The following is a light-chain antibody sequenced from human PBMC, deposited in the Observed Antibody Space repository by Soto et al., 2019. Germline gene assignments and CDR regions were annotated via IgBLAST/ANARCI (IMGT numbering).Light chain of an antibody. CDR1: QTITTH. Sequence: DIQMTQSPSSLSASVGDRVTITCRASQTITTHLNWYQQKPGKAPKLLIYAASSLQSGVPSRFSGSGSGTDFTLTISSLQPEDFATYWCHQTYNIPWTFGQGTKVEIK. CDR3: HQTYNIPWT. CDR2: AAS. J-gene: IGKJ1*01. V-gene: IGKV1-39*01.